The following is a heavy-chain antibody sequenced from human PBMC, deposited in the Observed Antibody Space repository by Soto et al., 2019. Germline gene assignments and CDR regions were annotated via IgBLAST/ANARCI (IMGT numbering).Heavy chain of an antibody. V-gene: IGHV5-51*01. CDR3: ARSPLTIAAADDASDI. CDR1: GYSFTSYW. Sequence: GESLKISCKGSGYSFTSYWIGWVRQMPGKGLEWMGIIYPGDSDTRYSPSFQGQVTISADKSISTAYLQWSSLKASDTAMYYCARSPLTIAAADDASDIWGQGTMVTVSS. J-gene: IGHJ3*02. CDR2: IYPGDSDT. D-gene: IGHD6-13*01.